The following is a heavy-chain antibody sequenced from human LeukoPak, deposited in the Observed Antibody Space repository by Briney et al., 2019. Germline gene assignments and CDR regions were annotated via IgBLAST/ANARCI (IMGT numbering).Heavy chain of an antibody. J-gene: IGHJ1*01. CDR2: IYYSGST. Sequence: PSGTLSLTCAVSGVSISSSNSYWGWIRQPPGKGLEWIGSIYYSGSTYYNPSLKSRATISVDTSKNEFSLKVTSVTAADTAVYYCARGRLDYYGGKRREYFQHWGQGTLVTVSS. V-gene: IGHV4-39*07. CDR1: GVSISSSNSY. CDR3: ARGRLDYYGGKRREYFQH. D-gene: IGHD4-23*01.